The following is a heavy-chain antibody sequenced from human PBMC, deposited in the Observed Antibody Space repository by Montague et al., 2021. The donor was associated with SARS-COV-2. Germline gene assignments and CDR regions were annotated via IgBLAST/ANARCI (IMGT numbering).Heavy chain of an antibody. CDR3: ARGDHPQSGSWYFLDT. V-gene: IGHV4-4*07. J-gene: IGHJ5*02. D-gene: IGHD6-13*01. CDR2: IYSSGNA. CDR1: GGSINYYY. Sequence: SETLSLTCTVSGGSINYYYWHWLRQSAAKGLEWIGRIYSSGNANYSPSLKSRVTMSVDTSQNQFSLKLNSLTAADTAVYYRARGDHPQSGSWYFLDTWGQGALVTVSS.